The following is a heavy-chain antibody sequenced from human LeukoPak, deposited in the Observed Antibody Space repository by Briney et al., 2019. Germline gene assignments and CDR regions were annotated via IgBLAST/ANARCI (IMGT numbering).Heavy chain of an antibody. CDR1: GYTFTGYY. Sequence: GASVKVSCKASGYTFTGYYMHWVRQAPGQGLEWMGWINPNSGGTNYAQKFQGRVTMTRDTSISTAYMELSRLRSDDTAVYYCAXXXXXXXXXXXSCSDFSDYWGQGTLVTVSS. J-gene: IGHJ4*02. V-gene: IGHV1-2*02. CDR2: INPNSGGT. CDR3: AXXXXXXXXXXXSCSDFSDY. D-gene: IGHD2-15*01.